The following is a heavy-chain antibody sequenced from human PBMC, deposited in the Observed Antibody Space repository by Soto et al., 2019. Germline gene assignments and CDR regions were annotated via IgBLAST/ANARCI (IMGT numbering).Heavy chain of an antibody. D-gene: IGHD3-16*01. CDR3: ARTPALGHYVYYGMDV. CDR1: GGSITTVGYF. CDR2: IYYSGNT. Sequence: QVQLEESGPGLVKPSQTLSLTCSVTGGSITTVGYFWTWIRQHPGKGLEWIGSIYYSGNTYHNPSLKSRVSISVDTSENQFSLKLNSVTAADTAVYYCARTPALGHYVYYGMDVWGRGTTVSVSS. J-gene: IGHJ6*02. V-gene: IGHV4-31*03.